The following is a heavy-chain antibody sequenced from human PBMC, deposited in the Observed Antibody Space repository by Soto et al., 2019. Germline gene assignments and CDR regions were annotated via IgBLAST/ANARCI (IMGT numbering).Heavy chain of an antibody. CDR3: ASGAGVEMAI. D-gene: IGHD2-21*01. CDR1: GGSISSYY. CDR2: IYYSGST. Sequence: QVQLQESGPGLVKPSETLSLTCTVSGGSISSYYWSWIRQPPGKGLEWIGYIYYSGSTNYNPSLKSRVTIAVDTSKNQFALKLSSVTAADTAVYDWASGAGVEMAIWGQGTLVTVSS. J-gene: IGHJ4*02. V-gene: IGHV4-59*01.